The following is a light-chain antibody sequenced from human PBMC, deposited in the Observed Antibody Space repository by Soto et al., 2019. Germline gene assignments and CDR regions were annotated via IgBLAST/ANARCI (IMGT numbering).Light chain of an antibody. J-gene: IGLJ2*01. CDR1: SSDVGAYDY. Sequence: QSALTQPASVSGSPGQSIAISCTGTSSDVGAYDYVSWYQQHPGKAPKLMIYDVNYRPSGVSNRFSGSKSGNTASLTISGLQAEDEADYYCSSYTSSSSVIFGGGTKLTAL. V-gene: IGLV2-14*01. CDR3: SSYTSSSSVI. CDR2: DVN.